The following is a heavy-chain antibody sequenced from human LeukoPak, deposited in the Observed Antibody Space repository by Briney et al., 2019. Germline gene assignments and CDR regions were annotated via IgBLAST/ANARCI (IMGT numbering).Heavy chain of an antibody. CDR1: GYTFAGYY. CDR2: INPNSGGT. V-gene: IGHV1-2*02. Sequence: GASVKVSCKASGYTFAGYYVHWVRQAPGQGLQWMGRINPNSGGTNYPQEFQGRVTMTRDTSISTIYMELSWLRSDDTAVYYCAREGPEDIVRVTAAIGYMDVWGKGTTVTVSS. J-gene: IGHJ6*03. CDR3: AREGPEDIVRVTAAIGYMDV. D-gene: IGHD2-2*02.